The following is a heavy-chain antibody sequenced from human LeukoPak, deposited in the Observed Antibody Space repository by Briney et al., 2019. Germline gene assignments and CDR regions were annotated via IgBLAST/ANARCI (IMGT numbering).Heavy chain of an antibody. V-gene: IGHV4-39*01. J-gene: IGHJ4*02. D-gene: IGHD3-10*01. CDR3: ARQGVSYYAHIIDY. Sequence: PSETLSLTCTVSGGSISSSSYYWGWIRQPPGKGLEWIGSIYYSGSTYYNPSLKSRVTISVDTSKNQFSLKPSSVTAADTAVYYCARQGVSYYAHIIDYWGQGTLVTVSS. CDR2: IYYSGST. CDR1: GGSISSSSYY.